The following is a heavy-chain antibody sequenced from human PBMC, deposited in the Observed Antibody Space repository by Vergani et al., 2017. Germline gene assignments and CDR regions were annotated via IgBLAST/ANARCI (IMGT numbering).Heavy chain of an antibody. CDR2: IIPIFGTA. CDR1: GGTFSSYA. CDR3: ARVEISGWSNGRAEYFQH. J-gene: IGHJ1*01. Sequence: QVQLVQSGAEVKKPGSSVKVSCKASGGTFSSYAISWVRQAPGQGLEWMGGIIPIFGTANYAQKFQGRVTITADESTSTAYMELSSLRAEDTAVYYCARVEISGWSNGRAEYFQHWGQGTLVTVSS. D-gene: IGHD6-19*01. V-gene: IGHV1-69*01.